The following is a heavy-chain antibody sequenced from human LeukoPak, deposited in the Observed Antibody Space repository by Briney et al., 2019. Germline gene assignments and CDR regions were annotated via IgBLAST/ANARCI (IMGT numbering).Heavy chain of an antibody. CDR3: ARESRAFRRTYYFDY. CDR1: GFTFSNYG. CDR2: IWYDGSNK. D-gene: IGHD1-14*01. V-gene: IGHV3-33*08. J-gene: IGHJ4*02. Sequence: GGSLRLSCAASGFTFSNYGMHWVCQAPGKGLEWVAVIWYDGSNKYYADSVKGRFTISRDNSKNTLYLQMNSLRAEDTAVYYCARESRAFRRTYYFDYWGQGTLVTVS.